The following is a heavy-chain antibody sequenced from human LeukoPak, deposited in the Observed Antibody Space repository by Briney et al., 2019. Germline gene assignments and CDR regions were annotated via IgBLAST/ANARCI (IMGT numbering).Heavy chain of an antibody. CDR1: GYTFTGYY. CDR2: INPNSGGT. CDR3: ARGVSDLSDIVVVPAATPGDY. V-gene: IGHV1-2*02. J-gene: IGHJ4*02. Sequence: ASVKVSCKASGYTFTGYYIHWVRQAPGQGLEWMGWINPNSGGTNYAQKFQGRVTMTRDTSTSTAYMELRSLRSDDTAVYYCARGVSDLSDIVVVPAATPGDYWGQGTLVTVSS. D-gene: IGHD2-2*01.